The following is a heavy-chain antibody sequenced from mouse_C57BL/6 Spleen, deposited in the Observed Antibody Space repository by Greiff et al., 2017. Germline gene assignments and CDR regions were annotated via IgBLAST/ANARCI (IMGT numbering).Heavy chain of an antibody. CDR3: ATEGVGYFDY. CDR1: GFTFSDYG. CDR2: ISSGRSTI. J-gene: IGHJ2*01. V-gene: IGHV5-17*01. Sequence: EVMLVESGGGLVKPGGSLKLSCAASGFTFSDYGMHWVRQAPEKGLEWVAYISSGRSTIYYADTVKGRFTISRDNAKNTLFLQMTSLRSEDTAMYYCATEGVGYFDYWGQGTTLTVSS. D-gene: IGHD1-1*01.